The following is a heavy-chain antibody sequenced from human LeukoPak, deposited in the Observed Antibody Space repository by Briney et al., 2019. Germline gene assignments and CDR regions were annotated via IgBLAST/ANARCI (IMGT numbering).Heavy chain of an antibody. CDR1: GFTFSSYG. D-gene: IGHD6-19*01. CDR3: AKDSPGAVAGTDSAFDP. J-gene: IGHJ5*02. CDR2: ISYDGSNK. V-gene: IGHV3-30*18. Sequence: PGGSLRPSCAASGFTFSSYGMHWVRQAPGKGLEWVAVISYDGSNKYYADSVKGRFTISRDNSKNTLYLQMNSLRAEDTAVYYCAKDSPGAVAGTDSAFDPWGQGTLVTVSS.